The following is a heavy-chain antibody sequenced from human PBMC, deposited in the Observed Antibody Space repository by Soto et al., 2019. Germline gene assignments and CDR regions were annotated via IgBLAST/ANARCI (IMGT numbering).Heavy chain of an antibody. V-gene: IGHV1-69*13. CDR2: IIPIFGTA. Sequence: ASVKVSCKASGGTFSSYAISWVRQAPGQGLEWMGGIIPIFGTANYAQKFQGRVTITADESTSTAYMELSSLRSEDTAVYYCAREVRGYSYGPNDAFDIWGQGTMVT. CDR1: GGTFSSYA. D-gene: IGHD5-18*01. CDR3: AREVRGYSYGPNDAFDI. J-gene: IGHJ3*02.